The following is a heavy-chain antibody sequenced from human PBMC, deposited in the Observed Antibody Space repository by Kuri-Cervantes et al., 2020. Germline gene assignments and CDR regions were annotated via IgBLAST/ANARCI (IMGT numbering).Heavy chain of an antibody. D-gene: IGHD1-7*01. V-gene: IGHV3-33*08. CDR3: ARVGDNWNFXSVYFDY. Sequence: GGSLRLSCAASGFTLSSYAMIWVRQAPGKGLEWVAVIWYDGSNKYYADSVKGRLTISRDNSKNPLYLQMNSLRAEDTAVYYCARVGDNWNFXSVYFDYWGQGTLVTVSS. J-gene: IGHJ4*02. CDR1: GFTLSSYA. CDR2: IWYDGSNK.